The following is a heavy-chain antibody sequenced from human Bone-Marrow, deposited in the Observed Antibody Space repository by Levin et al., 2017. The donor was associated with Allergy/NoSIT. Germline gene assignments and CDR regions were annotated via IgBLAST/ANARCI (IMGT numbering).Heavy chain of an antibody. D-gene: IGHD1-26*01. J-gene: IGHJ4*02. CDR2: ISDDGDSQ. CDR1: GFTFSDYM. V-gene: IGHV3-30*14. Sequence: LSLTCAASGFTFSDYMMHWVRQAPGKGLEWVAVISDDGDSQYYADSVKGRFTVSRDNSKNTLYLQMSSLRPEDTAVYYCARALPPSSGSYHFNHWGQGTLVIVSS. CDR3: ARALPPSSGSYHFNH.